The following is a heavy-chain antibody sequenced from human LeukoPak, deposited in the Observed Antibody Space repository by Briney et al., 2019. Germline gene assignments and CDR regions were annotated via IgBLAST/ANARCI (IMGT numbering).Heavy chain of an antibody. CDR3: ARVMVVLGNFDY. J-gene: IGHJ4*02. D-gene: IGHD3-3*02. CDR2: ISSSSSYI. V-gene: IGHV3-21*01. Sequence: PGGSLRLSCAASGFTFSSYSMTWVRQAPGKGLEWVSSISSSSSYIYYADSVKGRFTISRDNAKNSLYLQMNSLRAEDTAVYYCARVMVVLGNFDYWGQGTLVTVSS. CDR1: GFTFSSYS.